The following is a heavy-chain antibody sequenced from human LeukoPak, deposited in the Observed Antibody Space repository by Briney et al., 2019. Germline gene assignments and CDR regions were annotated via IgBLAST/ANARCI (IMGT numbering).Heavy chain of an antibody. Sequence: SQTLSLTCAISGDSVSSNSAAWNWIRQSPLRGLEWLGRTYYRSKWYNDYAVSVKSRITVSPDTSKSQFSLQLHSVTPEDTAVYFCTRSSSWSFYWGQGTLVTVSS. J-gene: IGHJ4*02. D-gene: IGHD6-13*01. CDR1: GDSVSSNSAA. CDR3: TRSSSWSFY. V-gene: IGHV6-1*01. CDR2: TYYRSKWYN.